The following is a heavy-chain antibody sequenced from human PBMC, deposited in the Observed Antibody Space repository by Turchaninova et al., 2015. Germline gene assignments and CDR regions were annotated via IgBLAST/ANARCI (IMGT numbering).Heavy chain of an antibody. J-gene: IGHJ4*02. D-gene: IGHD4-17*01. V-gene: IGHV1-69*06. Sequence: QVQLVQSGAEVKKHGSSVTVSCKASGATFSSSAISWVRHAPGPGLEWMCVIIPVFGTPNYTQNFQCRVTITADRSTSTAYLELSSLRFEDTAVYYCAKDADGELNWGQGTLVTVSS. CDR2: IIPVFGTP. CDR1: GATFSSSA. CDR3: AKDADGELN.